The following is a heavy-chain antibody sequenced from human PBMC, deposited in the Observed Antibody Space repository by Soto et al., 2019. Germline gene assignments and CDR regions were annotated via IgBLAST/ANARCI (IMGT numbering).Heavy chain of an antibody. J-gene: IGHJ3*02. D-gene: IGHD3-22*01. CDR1: GFTFSSYG. V-gene: IGHV3-30*18. CDR3: AKETYYYDSSGYSGPFDI. Sequence: QVQLVESGGGVVQPGRSLRLSCAASGFTFSSYGMHWVRQAPGKGLEWVAVISYDGSNKYYADSVKGRFTISRDNSKNTLYLQMNSLRAEDTAVYYCAKETYYYDSSGYSGPFDIWGQGTMVTVSS. CDR2: ISYDGSNK.